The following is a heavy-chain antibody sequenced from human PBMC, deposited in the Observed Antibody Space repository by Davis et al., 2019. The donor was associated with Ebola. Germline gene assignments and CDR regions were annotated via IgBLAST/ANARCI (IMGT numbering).Heavy chain of an antibody. CDR2: ITSSGGSE. J-gene: IGHJ6*04. D-gene: IGHD6-19*01. Sequence: PGGSLRLSCAASGFTFTRFAMTLVRQAPGKGLAWVAAITSSGGSEYYADSVKGQFTISRDHSKNTLYLQMNSLTVEDTAVYYGAKGGSGWRSNYSYGKGVWGKGTTVTVSS. CDR3: AKGGSGWRSNYSYGKGV. V-gene: IGHV3-23*01. CDR1: GFTFTRFA.